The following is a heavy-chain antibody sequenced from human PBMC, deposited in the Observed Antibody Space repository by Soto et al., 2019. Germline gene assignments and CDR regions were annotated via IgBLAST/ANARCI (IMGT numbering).Heavy chain of an antibody. J-gene: IGHJ4*02. CDR2: IWYDGSDK. D-gene: IGHD6-19*01. Sequence: PGGSLRLSCAASGFTFSSYGMHWVRQAPGKGLEWVAVIWYDGSDKYYADSVKGRFTISRDNSKNTLYLQMNSLRAEDTAVYYCARDHWAVAGTFSYWGQGTLVTV. CDR1: GFTFSSYG. V-gene: IGHV3-33*01. CDR3: ARDHWAVAGTFSY.